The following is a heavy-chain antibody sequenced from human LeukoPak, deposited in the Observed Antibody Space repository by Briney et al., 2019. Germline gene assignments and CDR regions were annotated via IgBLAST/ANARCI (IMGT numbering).Heavy chain of an antibody. D-gene: IGHD2-21*01. J-gene: IGHJ4*02. V-gene: IGHV3-23*01. Sequence: GGSLRLSCAASGFTFSSYAMNWVRQAPGKGLEWVSVISASGGSTNHADSVKGRFTISRDNSENTLYLQMNSLRAEDTAVYYCARTPTSTYQVIHEIDYWGQGTLVTVSS. CDR3: ARTPTSTYQVIHEIDY. CDR1: GFTFSSYA. CDR2: ISASGGST.